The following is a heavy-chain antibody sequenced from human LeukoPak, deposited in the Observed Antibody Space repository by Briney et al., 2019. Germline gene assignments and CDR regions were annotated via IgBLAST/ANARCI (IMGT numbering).Heavy chain of an antibody. J-gene: IGHJ4*02. D-gene: IGHD1-7*01. Sequence: GGSLRLSCAASGFTFSSFCMNWVRQAPGKGLEWVAVISSDGSNKYYADSVKGRLTISRDNSKNTLYLQMNSLRAEDTAVYYCARDQNYKDYWGQGTLVTVSS. CDR3: ARDQNYKDY. CDR2: ISSDGSNK. CDR1: GFTFSSFC. V-gene: IGHV3-30*03.